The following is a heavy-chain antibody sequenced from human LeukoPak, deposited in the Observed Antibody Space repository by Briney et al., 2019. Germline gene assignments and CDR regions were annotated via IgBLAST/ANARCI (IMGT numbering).Heavy chain of an antibody. D-gene: IGHD5-24*01. J-gene: IGHJ3*01. V-gene: IGHV3-23*01. CDR1: GFTFSTSA. Sequence: PGGPLRLSCAASGFTFSTSAMSWVRKAPGKGLEGVSVISGSGSSTYYADSVKGRFTISRDNSKNTLYLQMNSLRAEDTAVYYCAKEMATIRAFDFWGQGTMVTVSS. CDR2: ISGSGSST. CDR3: AKEMATIRAFDF.